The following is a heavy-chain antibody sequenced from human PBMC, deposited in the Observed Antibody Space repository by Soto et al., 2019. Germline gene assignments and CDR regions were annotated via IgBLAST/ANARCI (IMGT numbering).Heavy chain of an antibody. CDR1: DGYINNHF. V-gene: IGHV4-4*07. CDR2: IYMSGTT. J-gene: IGHJ4*02. Sequence: LSLTCTVSDGYINNHFWSWIRQPAGKGLEWIGHIYMSGTTTYNPSLKSRVTMSVDTPRNQFSLKVSSVTAADTAVYYCARINGGSPDFWGQGALVTVSS. CDR3: ARINGGSPDF. D-gene: IGHD2-15*01.